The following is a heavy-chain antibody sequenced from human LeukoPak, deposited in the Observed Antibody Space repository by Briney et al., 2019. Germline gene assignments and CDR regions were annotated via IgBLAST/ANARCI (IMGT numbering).Heavy chain of an antibody. Sequence: GGSLRLSCAASRFAFSTYGMNWVRQAPGKGLEWVSYITSRSTIYYADSVKGRFTISRDNVKNSLYLEVNSLRDDDTAVYYCARRVSGSYLDYWGQGILVTVSS. CDR3: ARRVSGSYLDY. V-gene: IGHV3-48*02. CDR2: ITSRSTI. J-gene: IGHJ4*02. CDR1: RFAFSTYG. D-gene: IGHD3-10*01.